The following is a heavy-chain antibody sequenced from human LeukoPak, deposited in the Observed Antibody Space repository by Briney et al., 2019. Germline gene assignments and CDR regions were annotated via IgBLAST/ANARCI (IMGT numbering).Heavy chain of an antibody. CDR3: ARDVGYYDSSGPDAFDI. D-gene: IGHD3-22*01. CDR2: IYYSGST. V-gene: IGHV4-30-4*08. Sequence: SQTLSLTCTVSGGSISSSDYYWSWIRQPPGKGLEWIGYIYYSGSTYYNPSLKSRVTISVDTSKNQFSLKLSSVTAADTAVYYCARDVGYYDSSGPDAFDIWGQGTMVTVSS. CDR1: GGSISSSDYY. J-gene: IGHJ3*02.